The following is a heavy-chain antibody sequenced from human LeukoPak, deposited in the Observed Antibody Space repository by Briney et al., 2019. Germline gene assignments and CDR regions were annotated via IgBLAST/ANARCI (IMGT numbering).Heavy chain of an antibody. CDR2: ISCNSGNI. Sequence: GRSLRLSCAASGFTFDAYAMHWVRQAPGKGLEWVSGISCNSGNIGYADSVKGRFTISRDNAKNSLYLQMNSLRAEDTALYYCARAVGRDASTETAMDGLDYWGQGTLVTVSS. V-gene: IGHV3-9*01. CDR3: ARAVGRDASTETAMDGLDY. D-gene: IGHD5-18*01. CDR1: GFTFDAYA. J-gene: IGHJ4*02.